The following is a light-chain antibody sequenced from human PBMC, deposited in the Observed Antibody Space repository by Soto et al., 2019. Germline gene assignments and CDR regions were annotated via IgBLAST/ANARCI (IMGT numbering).Light chain of an antibody. Sequence: DIVMTQTPLSLSVTPGQPASISCKSSQSLPPSDGKTYLYWYLQKPAQPPQLLIYEVSNPFSGVPDRCSGGGSGTDFTLKISRVEAEDVGVYYCMQTVQFPWTFGQGTKVEIK. CDR1: QSLPPSDGKTY. J-gene: IGKJ1*01. CDR3: MQTVQFPWT. CDR2: EVS. V-gene: IGKV2D-29*01.